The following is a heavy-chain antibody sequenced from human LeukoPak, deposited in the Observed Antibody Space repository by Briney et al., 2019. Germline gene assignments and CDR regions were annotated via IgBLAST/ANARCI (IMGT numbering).Heavy chain of an antibody. J-gene: IGHJ4*02. CDR2: ISGSGGST. CDR1: GFTFSSYA. V-gene: IGHV3-23*01. CDR3: AKLAFVVVVPAADY. Sequence: AGGSLRLSCAASGFTFSSYAMSWVRQAPGKGLEWVSAISGSGGSTYYADSVKGRFTISRDNSKNTLYLQMNSLRAEDTAVYCCAKLAFVVVVPAADYWGQGTLVTVSS. D-gene: IGHD2-2*01.